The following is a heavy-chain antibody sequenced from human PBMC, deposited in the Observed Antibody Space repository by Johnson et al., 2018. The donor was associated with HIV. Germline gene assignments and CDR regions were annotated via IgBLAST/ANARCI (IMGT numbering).Heavy chain of an antibody. V-gene: IGHV3-30*14. J-gene: IGHJ3*02. CDR3: ARGSSGSFDI. CDR1: GFTFSSYA. CDR2: ISYDGSNK. Sequence: QMQLVESGGGVVQPGRSLRLSCAASGFTFSSYALHWVRQAPGKGLEWVAVISYDGSNKYYADSVKGRFTISRDNSKNTLYLQMSSLRAEDTALYYCARGSSGSFDIWGQGTMVTVSS. D-gene: IGHD6-6*01.